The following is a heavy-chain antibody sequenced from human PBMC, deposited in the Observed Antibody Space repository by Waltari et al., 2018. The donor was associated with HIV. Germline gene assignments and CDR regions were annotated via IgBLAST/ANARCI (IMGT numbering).Heavy chain of an antibody. CDR2: IYYSGST. CDR1: GGSISSSSYY. V-gene: IGHV4-39*07. Sequence: QLQLQESGPGLVKPSETLSLTCTVSGGSISSSSYYWGWIRQPPGKGLEWIGSIYYSGSTYYNPSLKSRVTISVDTSKNQFSLKLTSVTAADTAVYFCARDTTDPYHYYSGVDVWGQGTTVTVSS. CDR3: ARDTTDPYHYYSGVDV. J-gene: IGHJ6*02. D-gene: IGHD1-1*01.